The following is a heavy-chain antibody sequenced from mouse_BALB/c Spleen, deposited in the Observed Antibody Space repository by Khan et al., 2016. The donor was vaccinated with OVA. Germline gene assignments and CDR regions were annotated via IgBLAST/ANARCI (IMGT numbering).Heavy chain of an antibody. D-gene: IGHD2-3*01. Sequence: EVELVESGGGLVQSGGSRKLSCAASGFTFSGFGMHWVRQAPERGLEWVAYISSGSNTIYYADTVKDRFTISRDNPKNTLFLQMTSLRSEDTAMYFCARTGYYYFAYWGQGTTLSVSS. J-gene: IGHJ2*01. CDR1: GFTFSGFG. V-gene: IGHV5-17*02. CDR2: ISSGSNTI. CDR3: ARTGYYYFAY.